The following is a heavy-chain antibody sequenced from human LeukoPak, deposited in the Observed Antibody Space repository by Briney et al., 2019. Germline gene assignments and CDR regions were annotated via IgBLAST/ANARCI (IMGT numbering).Heavy chain of an antibody. Sequence: PGGSLRLSCAASGFTFSSYSMNWVRQAPGKGLEWVSSISSSSSYIYYADSVKGRFTISRDNAKNSLYLQMNSLRAEDTAVYYCASNSSTAMERYFDYWGQGTLVTVSS. CDR3: ASNSSTAMERYFDY. D-gene: IGHD5-18*01. CDR1: GFTFSSYS. J-gene: IGHJ4*02. CDR2: ISSSSSYI. V-gene: IGHV3-21*01.